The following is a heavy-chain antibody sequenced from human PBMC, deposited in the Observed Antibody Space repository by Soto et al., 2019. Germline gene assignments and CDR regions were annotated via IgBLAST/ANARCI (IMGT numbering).Heavy chain of an antibody. CDR2: ISYDGSNK. CDR3: ARDLGYCSSTSCYTVYYYGMDV. D-gene: IGHD2-2*02. CDR1: GFTFSSYA. V-gene: IGHV3-30-3*01. Sequence: GGSLRLSCAASGFTFSSYAMHWVRQAPGKGLEWVAVISYDGSNKYYADSVKGRFTISRDNSKNTLYLQMNSLRAEDTAVYYCARDLGYCSSTSCYTVYYYGMDVWGQGTTVTVSS. J-gene: IGHJ6*02.